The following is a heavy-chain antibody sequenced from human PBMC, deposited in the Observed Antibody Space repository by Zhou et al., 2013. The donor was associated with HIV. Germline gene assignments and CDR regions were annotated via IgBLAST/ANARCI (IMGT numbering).Heavy chain of an antibody. D-gene: IGHD6-13*01. CDR2: INPGIGST. V-gene: IGHV1-46*03. CDR3: NRGMQQWVNDAFDT. Sequence: QVQLVQSGAEMKKPGASVNISCKASGYAFSTYYIHWVRQAPGQGLEWMGLINPGIGSTYYAEKFQGRVTMTRDTSTNTVNMQLGTLTSEDTAVYYCNRGMQQWVNDAFDTWAKGQWSPISS. CDR1: GYAFSTYY. J-gene: IGHJ3*02.